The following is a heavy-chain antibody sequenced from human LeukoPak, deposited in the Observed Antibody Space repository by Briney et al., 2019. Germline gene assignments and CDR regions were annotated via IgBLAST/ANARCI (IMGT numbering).Heavy chain of an antibody. Sequence: SETLSLTCTVSGDSISSSNCYRGWIRQPPGKGLEWIGSIYFSGGTYYNASLKSRVTISVDTSKNQFSLKLSSVTAADTAVYYCARQTGSGLFSLPGGQGTLVTVSS. CDR3: ARQTGSGLFSLP. J-gene: IGHJ4*02. CDR1: GDSISSSNCY. CDR2: IYFSGGT. V-gene: IGHV4-39*01. D-gene: IGHD3-10*01.